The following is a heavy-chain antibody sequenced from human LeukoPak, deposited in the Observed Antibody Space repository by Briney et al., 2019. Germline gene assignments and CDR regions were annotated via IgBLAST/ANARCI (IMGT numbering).Heavy chain of an antibody. CDR3: ARQQPGNPFDI. V-gene: IGHV5-51*01. Sequence: SGESLKISCKGSGYSFPIYWIGWVRQMPGKGLEWMGIIYPGDSETRYSPSFQGQVTISADKSISTAYLQWSSLKASDTAIYYCARQQPGNPFDIWGQGTMVTVSS. J-gene: IGHJ3*02. D-gene: IGHD3-10*01. CDR2: IYPGDSET. CDR1: GYSFPIYW.